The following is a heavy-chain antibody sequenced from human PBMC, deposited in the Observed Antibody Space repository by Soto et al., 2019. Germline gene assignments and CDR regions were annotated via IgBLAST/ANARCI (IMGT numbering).Heavy chain of an antibody. CDR2: ISYDGSNK. D-gene: IGHD2-21*02. Sequence: QVHLVQSGGGVVQPGRSLRLSCAASGFSFNNFGMHWVRQAPGKGLEWVAVISYDGSNKYYADSVRGRFTISRDDSKATLYLQRNSLRAEDTAVYYCAKDGTYCVCDCYPIFNFDSWGQGTLVAVSS. V-gene: IGHV3-30*18. J-gene: IGHJ4*02. CDR3: AKDGTYCVCDCYPIFNFDS. CDR1: GFSFNNFG.